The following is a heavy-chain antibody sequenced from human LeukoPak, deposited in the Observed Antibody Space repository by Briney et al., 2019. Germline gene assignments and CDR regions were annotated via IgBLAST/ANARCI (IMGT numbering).Heavy chain of an antibody. CDR1: GFTFDDYT. CDR3: AKDYDSSGSDAFDI. V-gene: IGHV3-9*01. J-gene: IGHJ3*02. Sequence: GGSPRLSCAASGFTFDDYTMHWVRQAPGKGLEWVSGISWNSGSIGYADSVKGRFTISRDNAKNSLYLQMNSLRAEDTALYYCAKDYDSSGSDAFDIWGQGTMVTVSS. CDR2: ISWNSGSI. D-gene: IGHD3-22*01.